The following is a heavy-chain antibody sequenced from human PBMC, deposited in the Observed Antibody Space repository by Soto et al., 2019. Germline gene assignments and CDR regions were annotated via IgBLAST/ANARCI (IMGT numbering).Heavy chain of an antibody. CDR2: IYYSGST. D-gene: IGHD3-22*01. J-gene: IGHJ4*02. CDR3: ASPYYDSSGYPYIFDY. Sequence: QLQLQESGPGLVKPSETLSLTCTVSGGSISSSSYYWGWIRQPPGKGLEWIGSIYYSGSTYYNPSLKSRVTRSVDTSKNQFSLKLSSVTAADTAVYYCASPYYDSSGYPYIFDYWGQGTLVTVSS. V-gene: IGHV4-39*01. CDR1: GGSISSSSYY.